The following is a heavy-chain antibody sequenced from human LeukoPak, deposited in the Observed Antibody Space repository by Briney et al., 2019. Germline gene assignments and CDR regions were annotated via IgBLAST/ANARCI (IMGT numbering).Heavy chain of an antibody. V-gene: IGHV3-7*03. CDR2: IKQDGSEK. CDR1: GFTFSSYW. Sequence: GGSLSLSCAASGFTFSSYWTSWVRQAPGKGREWVANIKQDGSEKYYVDSVKGRFTISRDNAKNSLYLQMNSLRAEDTAVYYCARDRRYYGSGSSVDYWGQGTLVTVSS. D-gene: IGHD3-10*01. CDR3: ARDRRYYGSGSSVDY. J-gene: IGHJ4*02.